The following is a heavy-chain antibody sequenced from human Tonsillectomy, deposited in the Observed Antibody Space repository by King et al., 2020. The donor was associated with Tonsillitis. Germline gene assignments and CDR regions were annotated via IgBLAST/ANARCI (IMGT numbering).Heavy chain of an antibody. V-gene: IGHV1-8*02. CDR2: MNPSSGNT. CDR3: ARGVTDAFDI. CDR1: GYTFTSYD. D-gene: IGHD4-23*01. J-gene: IGHJ3*02. Sequence: VQLVQSGPEVKKPGASVKISCKASGYTFTSYDINWVRQATGQGPEWMGWMNPSSGNTGHAQKFQGRVTMTKNTSISTVYMELSSLRSEDTAVYYCARGVTDAFDIWGQGTMVTVPS.